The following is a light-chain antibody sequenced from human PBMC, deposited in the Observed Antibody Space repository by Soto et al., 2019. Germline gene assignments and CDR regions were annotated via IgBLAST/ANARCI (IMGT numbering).Light chain of an antibody. Sequence: QSVLTQPPSASGTPGQRVTISCSGSSSNIGSNAVSWYQHFPGTAPKVLIYSDDQRPSGVPDRFCGSKSGTSASLAISGLQAEDEADYCCAAWGDSLNTWVFGGGTQLTVL. V-gene: IGLV1-44*01. CDR2: SDD. J-gene: IGLJ3*02. CDR3: AAWGDSLNTWV. CDR1: SSNIGSNA.